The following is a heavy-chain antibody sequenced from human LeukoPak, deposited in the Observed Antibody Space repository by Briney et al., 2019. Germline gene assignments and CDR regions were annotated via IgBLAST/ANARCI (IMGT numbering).Heavy chain of an antibody. J-gene: IGHJ1*01. CDR2: INPSGGST. V-gene: IGHV1-46*01. CDR3: ARAHYYDSSDYGGIEH. D-gene: IGHD3-22*01. CDR1: GYTFTSYF. Sequence: ASGKVSCKASGYTFTSYFMHWVRQAPGQGLEWMGIINPSGGSTNYAQKFQGRVTMTRDTSTSTVYMELSSLRSEDTAVYYCARAHYYDSSDYGGIEHWGQGTPVTVSS.